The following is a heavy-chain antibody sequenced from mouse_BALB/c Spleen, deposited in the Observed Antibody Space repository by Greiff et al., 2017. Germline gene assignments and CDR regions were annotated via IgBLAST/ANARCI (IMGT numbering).Heavy chain of an antibody. J-gene: IGHJ3*01. V-gene: IGHV5-15*02. CDR2: ISNLAYSI. D-gene: IGHD1-1*01. Sequence: EVKLVESGGGLVQPGGSRKLSCAASGFTFSDYGMAWVRQAPGKGPEWVAFISNLAYSIYYADTVTGRFTISRENAKNTLYLEMSSLRSEDTAMYYCARDSNYGSSYTFAYWGQGTLVTVSA. CDR1: GFTFSDYG. CDR3: ARDSNYGSSYTFAY.